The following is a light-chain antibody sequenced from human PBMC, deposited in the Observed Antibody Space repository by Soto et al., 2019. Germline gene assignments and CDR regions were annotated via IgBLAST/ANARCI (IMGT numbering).Light chain of an antibody. V-gene: IGKV3-15*01. CDR2: GAS. Sequence: EIVMTQSPATLSVSPGERATLSCRASQSVSSNLAWYQQKPGQAPRLLIYGASTRATGIPARFSGSGSGTDFTLTISSLQSEDFAVYYCQQYNNWPPWTLGQGTKV. J-gene: IGKJ1*01. CDR1: QSVSSN. CDR3: QQYNNWPPWT.